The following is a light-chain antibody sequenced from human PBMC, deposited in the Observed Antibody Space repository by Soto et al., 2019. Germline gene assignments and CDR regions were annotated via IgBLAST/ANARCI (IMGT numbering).Light chain of an antibody. CDR2: DAS. V-gene: IGKV1-5*01. J-gene: IGKJ4*01. CDR3: QQYNSYPIT. CDR1: QSISSY. Sequence: DVHMSQSPTSLSASVGDRVSITCRASQSISSYLTWYQQKPGKAPKLLIYDASSLESGVPSRFSGSGSGTEFTLTISSLQPDDFATDYCQQYNSYPITFGGGTKVDIK.